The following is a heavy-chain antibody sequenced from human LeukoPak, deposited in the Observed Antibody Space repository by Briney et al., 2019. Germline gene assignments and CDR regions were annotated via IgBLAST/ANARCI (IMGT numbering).Heavy chain of an antibody. CDR1: GGSISSYY. D-gene: IGHD3-3*01. CDR3: ARETDFWSGPRTFDY. J-gene: IGHJ4*02. V-gene: IGHV4-59*01. CDR2: IYYSGST. Sequence: PSETLSLTCTVSGGSISSYYWSWIRQPPGKGLEWIGYIYYSGSTNYNPSLKSRVTISVDTSKNQFSLKLSSVTAADTAVYYCARETDFWSGPRTFDYWGQGTLVTVSS.